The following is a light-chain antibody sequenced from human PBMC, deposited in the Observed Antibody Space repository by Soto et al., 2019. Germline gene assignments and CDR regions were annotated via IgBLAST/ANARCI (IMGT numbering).Light chain of an antibody. J-gene: IGKJ1*01. CDR2: DAS. Sequence: DLQMPPSPSTLSASVVDRATITGRASQSISSWLAWYQQKPGKAPKLLIYDASSLESGVPSRFSGIGSGTEFTLTITSLQPDDFATYYCQQYDSYAWTFGQGTKVDIK. CDR1: QSISSW. CDR3: QQYDSYAWT. V-gene: IGKV1-5*01.